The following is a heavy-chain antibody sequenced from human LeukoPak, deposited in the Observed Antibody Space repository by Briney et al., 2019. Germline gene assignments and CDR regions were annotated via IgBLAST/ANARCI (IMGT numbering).Heavy chain of an antibody. V-gene: IGHV1-2*04. CDR2: INPNSGGT. J-gene: IGHJ4*02. CDR3: ARGSGDYVSEDY. Sequence: ASVKVSCKASGYTFTGYYMHWVRQAPGQGLEWMGWINPNSGGTNYAQKFQGWVTMTRDTSISTAYMELRSLRSDDTAVYYCARGSGDYVSEDYWGQGTLVTVSS. CDR1: GYTFTGYY. D-gene: IGHD4-17*01.